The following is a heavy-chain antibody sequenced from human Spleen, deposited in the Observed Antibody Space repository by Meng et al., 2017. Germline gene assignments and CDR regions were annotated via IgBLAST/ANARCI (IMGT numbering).Heavy chain of an antibody. CDR3: ARVNDKSLHLMAVGGYFDY. J-gene: IGHJ4*02. V-gene: IGHV4-31*03. CDR1: GGSITSGGYY. D-gene: IGHD6-19*01. Sequence: SETLSLTCTVSGGSITSGGYYWSWIRQHPGKGLEWIGDIHYSGRTHYNSSLKSRITISVDTSKNQFSLNLGSVTVADTAVYYCARVNDKSLHLMAVGGYFDYWGQGALVTVSS. CDR2: IHYSGRT.